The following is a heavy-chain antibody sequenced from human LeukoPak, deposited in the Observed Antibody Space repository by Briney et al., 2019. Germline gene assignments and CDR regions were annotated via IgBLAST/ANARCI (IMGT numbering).Heavy chain of an antibody. CDR2: ISYTGNT. V-gene: IGHV4-59*01. CDR1: AGSISTYY. D-gene: IGHD5/OR15-5a*01. CDR3: ARVQKSTRSFWYFDL. J-gene: IGHJ2*01. Sequence: SETLSLTCTLSAGSISTYYWGWLRQPPGKGPEWIGYISYTGNTNYSPSLKTRVIISVDTSNTVFSLRLNSVTSADTAVYYCARVQKSTRSFWYFDLWGRGTLVAVSS.